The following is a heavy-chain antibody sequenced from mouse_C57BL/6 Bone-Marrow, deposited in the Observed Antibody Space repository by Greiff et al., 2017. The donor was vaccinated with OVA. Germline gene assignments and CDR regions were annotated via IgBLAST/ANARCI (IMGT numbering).Heavy chain of an antibody. Sequence: EVKLMESGGGLVKPGGSLKLSCAASGFTFSDYGMHWVRQAPEKGLEWVAYISSGSSTIYYADTVKGRFTISRDNAKNTLFLQMTSLRSEDTAMYYCATYDGPMDYWGQGTSVTVSS. CDR1: GFTFSDYG. CDR3: ATYDGPMDY. D-gene: IGHD2-3*01. V-gene: IGHV5-17*01. J-gene: IGHJ4*01. CDR2: ISSGSSTI.